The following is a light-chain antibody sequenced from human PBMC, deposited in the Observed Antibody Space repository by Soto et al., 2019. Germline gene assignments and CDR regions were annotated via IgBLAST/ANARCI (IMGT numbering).Light chain of an antibody. Sequence: EIQMTQSPSTLSASVGDRVTITCRASQSISDWLAWYQQKPGEIPKLLIYKASTLATGVPSRFSGGGSETDFTLTISSLQPDDFATYYCQQYRSLASFGQGTKVEFK. J-gene: IGKJ1*01. CDR1: QSISDW. CDR3: QQYRSLAS. CDR2: KAS. V-gene: IGKV1-5*03.